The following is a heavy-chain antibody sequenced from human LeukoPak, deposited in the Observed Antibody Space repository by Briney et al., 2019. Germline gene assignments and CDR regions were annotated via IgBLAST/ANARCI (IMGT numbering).Heavy chain of an antibody. CDR2: ISSSCSTL. CDR3: ARDSSSWYYFHY. V-gene: IGHV3-11*01. J-gene: IGHJ4*02. Sequence: GGSLRLSCAASGFTFSDYYMSWLRQAPGKGGEGVSYISSSCSTLYYANSVKRRFTISRSNPKNSLYLQMNSLRAEDTAVYYCARDSSSWYYFHYWGQGTLVTVSS. CDR1: GFTFSDYY. D-gene: IGHD6-13*01.